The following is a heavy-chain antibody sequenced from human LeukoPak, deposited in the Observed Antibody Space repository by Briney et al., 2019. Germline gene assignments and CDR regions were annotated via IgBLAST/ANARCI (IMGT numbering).Heavy chain of an antibody. D-gene: IGHD5-12*01. Sequence: GASVKVSCKASGYTFNDYYIHCVRQAPGQGVEWMGWINPDSGGTKYAQKFQGRVTMTRDTSIRTVYMELSRLTYDDTAVFYCTREARAGNWFDPWGQGTLVTVAS. J-gene: IGHJ5*02. CDR2: INPDSGGT. CDR3: TREARAGNWFDP. V-gene: IGHV1-2*02. CDR1: GYTFNDYY.